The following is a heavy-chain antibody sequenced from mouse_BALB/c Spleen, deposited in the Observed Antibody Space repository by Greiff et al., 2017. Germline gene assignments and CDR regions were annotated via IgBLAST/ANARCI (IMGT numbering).Heavy chain of an antibody. J-gene: IGHJ2*01. CDR1: GYSFTGYF. D-gene: IGHD1-1*01. V-gene: IGHV1-20*02. Sequence: VQLQQSGPELVKPGASVKISCKASGYSFTGYFMNWVMQSHGKSLEWIGRINPYNGDTFYSQKFKGKATLTVDKSSSTAHMELRSLASEDSAVYYCARSGSSYRDYFDYWGQGTTLTVSS. CDR2: INPYNGDT. CDR3: ARSGSSYRDYFDY.